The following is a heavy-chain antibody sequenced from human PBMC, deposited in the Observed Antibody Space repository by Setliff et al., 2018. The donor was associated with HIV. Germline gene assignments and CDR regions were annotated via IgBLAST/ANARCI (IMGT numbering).Heavy chain of an antibody. Sequence: GESLKISCKGSGYTFTSYWIGWVRQMPGKGLEWMGIIYPGDSDTRYSPSFQGRVTISADKSINTAYLQWSSLQASDTAMYYCARRASKASLDYWDQGTLVTVSS. V-gene: IGHV5-51*01. CDR2: IYPGDSDT. CDR1: GYTFTSYW. CDR3: ARRASKASLDY. J-gene: IGHJ4*02.